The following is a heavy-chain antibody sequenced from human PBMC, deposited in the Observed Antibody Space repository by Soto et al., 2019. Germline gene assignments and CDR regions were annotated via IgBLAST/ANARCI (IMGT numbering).Heavy chain of an antibody. V-gene: IGHV3-33*01. D-gene: IGHD2-2*02. Sequence: QVQLVESGGGVVQPGRSLRLSCAASGFTFSSYGMHWVRQAPGKGLEWVAVIWYDGSNKYYADSVNGRFTITRDNSKNTLYLQMNSLRAEDTAVYDCAIDCYDIVDGSTSWYNDAFDIWGQGTMVTFSS. J-gene: IGHJ3*02. CDR1: GFTFSSYG. CDR2: IWYDGSNK. CDR3: AIDCYDIVDGSTSWYNDAFDI.